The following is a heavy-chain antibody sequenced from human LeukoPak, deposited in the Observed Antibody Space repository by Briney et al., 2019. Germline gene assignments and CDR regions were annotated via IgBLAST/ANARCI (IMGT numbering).Heavy chain of an antibody. V-gene: IGHV3-21*01. CDR2: INNVGSHI. CDR1: GFTFSNSA. CDR3: ARGFARDYYGSGSYDNWFDP. D-gene: IGHD3-10*01. Sequence: GGSLRLSCAASGFTFSNSAMNWVRQAPGKGLEWVSSINNVGSHIYYADSVKGRFTISRDNAKNSLYLQMNSLRAEDTAVYYCARGFARDYYGSGSYDNWFDPWGQGTLVTVSS. J-gene: IGHJ5*02.